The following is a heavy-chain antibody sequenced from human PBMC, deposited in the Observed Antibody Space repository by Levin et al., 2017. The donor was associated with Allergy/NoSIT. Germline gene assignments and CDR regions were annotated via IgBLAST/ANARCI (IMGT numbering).Heavy chain of an antibody. V-gene: IGHV1-69*13. Sequence: SVKVSCKASGGTFSSYAISWVRQAPGQGLEWMGGIIPIFGTANYAQKFQGRVTITADESTSTAYMELSSLRSEDTAVYYCARAAYSGSYWFLPYYYYGMDVWGQGTTVTVSS. CDR2: IIPIFGTA. CDR3: ARAAYSGSYWFLPYYYYGMDV. CDR1: GGTFSSYA. D-gene: IGHD1-26*01. J-gene: IGHJ6*02.